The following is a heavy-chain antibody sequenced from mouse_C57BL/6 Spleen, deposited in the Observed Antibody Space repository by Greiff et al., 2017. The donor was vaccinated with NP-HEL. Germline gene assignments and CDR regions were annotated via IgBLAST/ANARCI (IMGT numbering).Heavy chain of an antibody. J-gene: IGHJ2*01. V-gene: IGHV5-17*01. CDR1: GFTFSDYG. D-gene: IGHD1-1*01. CDR3: ARRGHYYGSSYVDY. CDR2: ISSGSRTI. Sequence: EVKLMESGGGLVKPGGSLKLSCAASGFTFSDYGMHWVRQAPEKGLEWVAYISSGSRTIYYADTVKGRFTISRSKAKNTLFLQMTSLRSEDTAMYYCARRGHYYGSSYVDYWGQGTTLTVSS.